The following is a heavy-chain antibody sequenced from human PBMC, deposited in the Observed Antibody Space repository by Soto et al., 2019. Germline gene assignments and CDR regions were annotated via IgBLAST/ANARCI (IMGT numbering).Heavy chain of an antibody. CDR3: AREVFSSGADY. D-gene: IGHD2-8*01. V-gene: IGHV3-64*01. CDR1: GLTFSSYA. CDR2: ISSNGGST. J-gene: IGHJ4*02. Sequence: PGGSLRLSCAASGLTFSSYAMHWVRQAPGKGLEYVSAISSNGGSTYYANSVKGRFTISRDNSKNTLYLQMGSLRAEDMAVYYCAREVFSSGADYWGQGTLVTVSS.